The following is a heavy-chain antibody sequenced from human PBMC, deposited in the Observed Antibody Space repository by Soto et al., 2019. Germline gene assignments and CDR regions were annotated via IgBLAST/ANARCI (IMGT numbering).Heavy chain of an antibody. D-gene: IGHD4-17*01. V-gene: IGHV3-23*01. CDR2: ISGSGGST. CDR3: AKRVTTVKNYYYYGMDV. Sequence: GGSLRLSCAASGFTFSSYAMSWVRQAPGKGLEWVSAISGSGGSTYYADSVKGRFTISRDNSKNTLYLQMNSLRAEDTAVYYCAKRVTTVKNYYYYGMDVWGQGTTVTV. J-gene: IGHJ6*02. CDR1: GFTFSSYA.